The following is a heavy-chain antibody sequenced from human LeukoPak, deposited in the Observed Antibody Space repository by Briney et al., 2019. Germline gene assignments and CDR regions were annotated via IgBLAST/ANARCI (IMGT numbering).Heavy chain of an antibody. Sequence: GGSLRFSCAASGFTFSSYAMIWVRQAPGTGLEWVSGISGSGGYTYYADSVKGRFSISRDNSKNTLYLQMNSLRAEDTAVYYCAKAPAPGYSSSNYFDYWGQGTLVTVSS. CDR1: GFTFSSYA. CDR2: ISGSGGYT. CDR3: AKAPAPGYSSSNYFDY. D-gene: IGHD6-6*01. V-gene: IGHV3-23*01. J-gene: IGHJ4*02.